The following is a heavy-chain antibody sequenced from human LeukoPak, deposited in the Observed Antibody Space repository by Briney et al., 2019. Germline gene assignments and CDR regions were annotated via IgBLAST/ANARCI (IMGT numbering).Heavy chain of an antibody. Sequence: GGSLRLSCAASGFTFSSYWMNWARQAPGKGLEWVASINGDGSAKYYVDSVKGRFTISRDNARNSVYLQMSSLRAEDSAVYYCVRGGAPIYWGQGTLVTVSS. D-gene: IGHD3-10*01. J-gene: IGHJ4*02. CDR3: VRGGAPIY. V-gene: IGHV3-7*01. CDR1: GFTFSSYW. CDR2: INGDGSAK.